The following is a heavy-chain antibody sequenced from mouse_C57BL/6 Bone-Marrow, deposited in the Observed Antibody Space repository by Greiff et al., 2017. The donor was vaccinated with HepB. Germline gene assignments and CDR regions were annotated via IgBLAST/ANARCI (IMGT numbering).Heavy chain of an antibody. J-gene: IGHJ3*01. CDR1: GFSLTSYG. D-gene: IGHD1-1*01. CDR2: IWSGGST. V-gene: IGHV2-2*01. Sequence: QVQLQQSGPGLVQPSQSLSITCTVSGFSLTSYGVHWVRQSPGKGLEWLGVIWSGGSTDYNAAFISRLSISKDNSKSQVFFKKNSLQADDTARYYCARNDYYGSIHVGFAYWGQGTLVTVSA. CDR3: ARNDYYGSIHVGFAY.